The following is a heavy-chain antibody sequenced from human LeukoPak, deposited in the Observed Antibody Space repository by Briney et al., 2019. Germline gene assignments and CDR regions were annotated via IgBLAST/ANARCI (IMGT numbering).Heavy chain of an antibody. V-gene: IGHV3-7*01. CDR2: GNEDGSDK. Sequence: GGSLRLSCVTSGFTFSNYWVTWVRQAPGKGLEWVANGNEDGSDKYYVDPVKGRFTISRDNSKNTLYLQMNSLGAEDTAMYYCVRVRQGQWLSSPRNQYFQHWGQGTLVTVSS. CDR3: VRVRQGQWLSSPRNQYFQH. D-gene: IGHD6-19*01. J-gene: IGHJ1*01. CDR1: GFTFSNYW.